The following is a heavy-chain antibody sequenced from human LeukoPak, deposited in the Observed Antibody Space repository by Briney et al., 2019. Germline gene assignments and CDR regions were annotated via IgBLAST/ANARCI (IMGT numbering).Heavy chain of an antibody. J-gene: IGHJ5*02. D-gene: IGHD2-2*01. CDR2: INPNSGDL. Sequence: ASVKVSCKASEYTFTGYFIHWVRQAPGQGLEWMGWINPNSGDLHYAQKFQGRVTMTEDTSTDTAYMELSSLRSEDTAVYYCATDYSLYCSSTSCYFSWGQGTLVTVSS. CDR1: EYTFTGYF. CDR3: ATDYSLYCSSTSCYFS. V-gene: IGHV1-2*02.